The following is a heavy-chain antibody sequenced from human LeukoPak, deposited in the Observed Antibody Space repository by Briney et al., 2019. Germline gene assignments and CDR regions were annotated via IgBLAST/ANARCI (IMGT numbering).Heavy chain of an antibody. CDR1: GFTFSSYW. Sequence: GGSLRLSCAASGFTFSSYWMHWVRQAPGKGLVWVSRINTDGSSTSYADSVKGRFTISRDNAKNTPYLQMNSLRAEDTAVYYCARDYSPHVYYGSGSYYSGSVPRDYGMDVWGQGTTVTVSS. D-gene: IGHD3-10*01. CDR2: INTDGSST. J-gene: IGHJ6*02. V-gene: IGHV3-74*01. CDR3: ARDYSPHVYYGSGSYYSGSVPRDYGMDV.